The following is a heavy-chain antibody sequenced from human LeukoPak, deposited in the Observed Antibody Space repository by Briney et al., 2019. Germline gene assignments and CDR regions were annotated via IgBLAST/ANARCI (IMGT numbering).Heavy chain of an antibody. CDR3: ARNVLRYFDWLPRQDY. V-gene: IGHV1-18*01. J-gene: IGHJ4*02. CDR2: QRSHNCHT. D-gene: IGHD3-9*01. Sequence: ASVKLFCKFSGYTFTRYGIRWVRQASRQGLEWMGCQRSHNCHTNCAEKLQGRLTMTTDTYTSTAHGELRSLRCDDTAVLYCARNVLRYFDWLPRQDYWGKGPLVTVFS. CDR1: GYTFTRYG.